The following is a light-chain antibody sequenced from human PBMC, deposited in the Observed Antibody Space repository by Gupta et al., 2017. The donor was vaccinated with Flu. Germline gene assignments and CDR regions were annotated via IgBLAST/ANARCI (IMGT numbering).Light chain of an antibody. Sequence: SLGERANINGKSSQSVLYNSNNKNYLAWYQQKPGQPPKLLIYWASNREYGVPDRFSGSGSGTDFTLTISSLQAEDVAVYYCQQYYTTSVTFGRGTKVEIK. CDR2: WAS. J-gene: IGKJ1*01. CDR1: QSVLYNSNNKNY. V-gene: IGKV4-1*01. CDR3: QQYYTTSVT.